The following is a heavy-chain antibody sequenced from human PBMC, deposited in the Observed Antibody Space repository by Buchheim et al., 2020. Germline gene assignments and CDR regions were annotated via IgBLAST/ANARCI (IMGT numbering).Heavy chain of an antibody. J-gene: IGHJ4*02. Sequence: QLQLQESGPGLVKPSETLSLTCTVSGASVISETDYWGWIRQSPGKGLEWIASDYYGGGGQYNPSLKTRLTISVDTSKNQFSLKVTSVIATDTAVYFCARHRPSGALFLPFDYWGPGIL. D-gene: IGHD1-26*01. CDR3: ARHRPSGALFLPFDY. V-gene: IGHV4-39*01. CDR1: GASVISETDY. CDR2: DYYGGGG.